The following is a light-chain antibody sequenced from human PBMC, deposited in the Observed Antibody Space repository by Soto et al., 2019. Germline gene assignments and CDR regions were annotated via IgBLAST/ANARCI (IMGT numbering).Light chain of an antibody. V-gene: IGKV3-20*01. CDR3: QHYNASPEGFT. CDR2: GAS. Sequence: EIVLTQSPGTLSLSPGERATLSCRASQSISSSYLAWYQQKPGQAPRLLIYGASSRATGIPDRFGGRGSGTDFTLTISRLDPEDFAVYNCQHYNASPEGFTIGPGTKVDIK. CDR1: QSISSSY. J-gene: IGKJ3*01.